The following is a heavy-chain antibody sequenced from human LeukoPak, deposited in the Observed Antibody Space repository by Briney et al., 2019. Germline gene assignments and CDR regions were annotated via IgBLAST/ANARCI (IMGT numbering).Heavy chain of an antibody. CDR3: VRDRFTDTYFDSFDV. CDR2: VSYEGIHT. J-gene: IGHJ3*01. Sequence: GGSLRLSCGASGFTFSHYPIHWVRQVPGKGLQWVAVVSYEGIHTYYADSVKGRFTISRDNSKKMVFLQMSSLRADDTVLYYCVRDRFTDTYFDSFDVWGQGAMVIVSS. V-gene: IGHV3-30-3*01. D-gene: IGHD3-16*02. CDR1: GFTFSHYP.